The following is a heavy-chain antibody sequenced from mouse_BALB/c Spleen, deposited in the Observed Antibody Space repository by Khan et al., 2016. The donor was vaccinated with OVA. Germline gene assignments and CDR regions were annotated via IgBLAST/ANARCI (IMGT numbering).Heavy chain of an antibody. CDR3: ASHLTGSFAY. CDR1: GFTFSTYG. D-gene: IGHD4-1*01. CDR2: INSDGYYT. V-gene: IGHV5-6*01. J-gene: IGHJ3*01. Sequence: EVELVESGGDLVKPGGPLRLSCAASGFTFSTYGMSWVRQFPDKRLEWVATINSDGYYTYYPDTVKGRFTISRNNAENTLYLQMSSLKSEDTAIYYCASHLTGSFAYWGQGTLVTVSA.